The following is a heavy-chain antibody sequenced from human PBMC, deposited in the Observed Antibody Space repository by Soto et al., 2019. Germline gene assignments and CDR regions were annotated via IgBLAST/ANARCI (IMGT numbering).Heavy chain of an antibody. CDR1: GGTFGSQG. CDR3: ARGAMANFDY. Sequence: SVKVSCKASGGTFGSQGIAWVRQAPGQGLEWMGGFIAMLGTPTYAKKVQGRATISADESLASSYLELRSLRSEDTGVYFCARGAMANFDYWGQGTVVTVSS. J-gene: IGHJ4*02. CDR2: FIAMLGTP. V-gene: IGHV1-69*13.